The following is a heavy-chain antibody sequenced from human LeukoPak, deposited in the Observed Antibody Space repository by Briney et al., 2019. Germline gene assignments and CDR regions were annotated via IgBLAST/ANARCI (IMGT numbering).Heavy chain of an antibody. CDR2: IIPIFGTA. V-gene: IGHV1-69*06. CDR3: ASLDCSGGSCHTPYYYYYYMDV. J-gene: IGHJ6*03. CDR1: GGTFSSYA. Sequence: ASVKVSCKASGGTFSSYAISWVRQAPGQGLEWMRGIIPIFGTANYAQKFQGRVTITADKSTSTAYMELSSLRSEDTAVYYCASLDCSGGSCHTPYYYYYYMDVWGKGTTVTVSS. D-gene: IGHD2-15*01.